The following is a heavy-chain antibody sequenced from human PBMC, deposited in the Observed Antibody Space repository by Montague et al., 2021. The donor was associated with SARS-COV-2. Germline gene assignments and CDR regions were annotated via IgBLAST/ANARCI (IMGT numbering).Heavy chain of an antibody. J-gene: IGHJ3*02. CDR2: IYWDDDK. Sequence: PALVKPTQTLTLTCTFSGFSLSTSGVGVGWIRQPPGKALEWLALIYWDDDKRYSPSLKSRLTITKDTSKNQVVLTVTNMDPVDTATYYCAHDRVTMIVVAKADAFDXWGQGTMVTVSS. D-gene: IGHD3-22*01. CDR3: AHDRVTMIVVAKADAFDX. V-gene: IGHV2-5*02. CDR1: GFSLSTSGVG.